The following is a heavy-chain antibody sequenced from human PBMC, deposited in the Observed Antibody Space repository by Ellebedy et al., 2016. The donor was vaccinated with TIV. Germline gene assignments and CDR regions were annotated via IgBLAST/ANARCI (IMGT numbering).Heavy chain of an antibody. D-gene: IGHD3-3*01. CDR1: GFIFSSYA. J-gene: IGHJ6*02. CDR2: ISYDGSNE. Sequence: GGSLRLSXAASGFIFSSYAMHWVRQAPGKGLEWVALISYDGSNEYVADSVEGRFTISRDNSNNTLYLQMNSLRAEDTALYYCSKANTSPDFEMDVWGHGTTVTVSS. V-gene: IGHV3-30*18. CDR3: SKANTSPDFEMDV.